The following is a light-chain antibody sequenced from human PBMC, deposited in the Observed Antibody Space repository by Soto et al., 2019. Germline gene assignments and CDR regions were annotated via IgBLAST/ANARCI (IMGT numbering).Light chain of an antibody. CDR2: GAS. CDR3: QHHGSSPPVT. V-gene: IGKV3-20*01. Sequence: EIVLTQSPGTLSLSPGERATLSCRASQSVSSNYLAWYQQKPGLAPRLLIYGASSRATGIPDRFSGSGSGTDFTLTISRLEPEDFAVYYCQHHGSSPPVTFAQGTKLEIK. J-gene: IGKJ2*01. CDR1: QSVSSNY.